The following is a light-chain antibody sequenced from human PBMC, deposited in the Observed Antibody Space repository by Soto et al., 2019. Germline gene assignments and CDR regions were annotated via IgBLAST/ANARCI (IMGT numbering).Light chain of an antibody. V-gene: IGKV3-20*01. Sequence: EIVLTQSPGTLSLSPGERASLSCRASQSVSGTYLAWFQQKPGQAPSLLIYGASKRATGVPDRFSGSGSGTDFTLTISRLEPEDFAVYYCQQHTVSMYTFGQGTKLEIK. CDR2: GAS. CDR3: QQHTVSMYT. CDR1: QSVSGTY. J-gene: IGKJ2*01.